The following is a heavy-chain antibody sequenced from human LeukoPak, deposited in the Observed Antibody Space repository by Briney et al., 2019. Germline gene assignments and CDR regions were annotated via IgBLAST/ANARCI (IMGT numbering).Heavy chain of an antibody. V-gene: IGHV4-38-2*01. Sequence: SETLSLTCAVSGYSISTGYYWGWIRQPPGKGLEWIGSIYHSGTTYYNPSLKSRVTISVDTSKNQFSLKLSSVTAADTAVYYCASGTPPVVTPPYFDYWGQGTLVTVSS. CDR1: GYSISTGYY. J-gene: IGHJ4*02. D-gene: IGHD4-23*01. CDR2: IYHSGTT. CDR3: ASGTPPVVTPPYFDY.